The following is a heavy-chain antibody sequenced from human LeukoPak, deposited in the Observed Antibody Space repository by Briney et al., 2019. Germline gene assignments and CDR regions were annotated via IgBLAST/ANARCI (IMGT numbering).Heavy chain of an antibody. V-gene: IGHV3-21*04. CDR3: ARGGAAAGYDY. J-gene: IGHJ4*02. CDR1: GFTFSTYS. CDR2: ISSGSSFI. D-gene: IGHD6-13*01. Sequence: GGSLRLSCAASGFTFSTYSMNWVRQAPGKGLEWVSSISSGSSFIYYADSVKGRFTISRDNAKNSLFLQMNSLRAEDTALYYCARGGAAAGYDYWGQGTLVTVSS.